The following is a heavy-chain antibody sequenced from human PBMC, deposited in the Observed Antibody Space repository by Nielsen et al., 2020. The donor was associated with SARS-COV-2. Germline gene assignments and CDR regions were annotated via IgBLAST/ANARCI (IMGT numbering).Heavy chain of an antibody. J-gene: IGHJ2*01. CDR3: AREMITMVRGVIHWYFDL. V-gene: IGHV4-61*01. D-gene: IGHD3-10*01. CDR2: MYYSGST. Sequence: SETLSLTCSVSGGSVSSGSHYWSWIRQPPGKGLEWIGYMYYSGSTNYNPSLKSRVTISVDTSKNQFSLKLSSVTAADTAVYYCAREMITMVRGVIHWYFDLWGRGTLVTVSS. CDR1: GGSVSSGSHY.